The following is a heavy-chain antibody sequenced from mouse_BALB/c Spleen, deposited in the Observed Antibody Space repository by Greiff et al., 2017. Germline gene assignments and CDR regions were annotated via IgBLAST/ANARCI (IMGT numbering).Heavy chain of an antibody. CDR2: IRSKSNNYAT. J-gene: IGHJ4*01. V-gene: IGHV10S3*01. CDR1: GFTFNTNA. CDR3: VSGNDYDGYYYAMDD. Sequence: GGGLVQPKGSLKLSCAASGFTFNTNAMNWVRQAPGKGLEWVARIRSKSNNYATYYADSVKDRFTISRDDSQSMLYLQMNNLKTEDTAMYYCVSGNDYDGYYYAMDDWGQGTAVTVSS. D-gene: IGHD2-4*01.